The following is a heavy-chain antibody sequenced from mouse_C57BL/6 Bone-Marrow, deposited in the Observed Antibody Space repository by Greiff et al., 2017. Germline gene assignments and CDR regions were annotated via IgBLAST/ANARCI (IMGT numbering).Heavy chain of an antibody. CDR3: ARLELLAMDY. J-gene: IGHJ4*01. CDR1: GYTFTSYG. CDR2: IYPRSGNT. Sequence: QVQLQQSGAELARPGASVKLSCKASGYTFTSYGISWVKQRTGQGLEWIGEIYPRSGNTYYNEKFKGKATLTADKSSSTAYMELRSLTSEDAAVYFCARLELLAMDYWGQGTSVTVSS. D-gene: IGHD1-1*01. V-gene: IGHV1-81*01.